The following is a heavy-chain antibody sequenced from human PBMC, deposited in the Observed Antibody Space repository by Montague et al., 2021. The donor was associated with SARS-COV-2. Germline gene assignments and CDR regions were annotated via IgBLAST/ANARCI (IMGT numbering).Heavy chain of an antibody. D-gene: IGHD3-9*01. CDR2: IYSNGDK. V-gene: IGHV2-5*01. Sequence: PALVKPTQTLTLTCTFSGFSLSTPNVGVAWIRQPPGKALEWLAVIYSNGDKRYSPSLQRRLTITKDTSRNQVVVSLTNVDPSDTATYYCAHLVRYYDIFTGIPFDYWGQGSQVTVSS. CDR1: GFSLSTPNVG. J-gene: IGHJ4*02. CDR3: AHLVRYYDIFTGIPFDY.